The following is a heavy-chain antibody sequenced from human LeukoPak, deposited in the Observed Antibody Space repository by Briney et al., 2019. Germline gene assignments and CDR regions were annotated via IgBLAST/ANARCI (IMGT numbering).Heavy chain of an antibody. V-gene: IGHV3-30*04. CDR2: ISYDGSNK. CDR1: GFTFSSYA. J-gene: IGHJ4*02. CDR3: AREGAGEQLVGFDY. D-gene: IGHD6-6*01. Sequence: PGGSLRLSCAASGFTFSSYAMHWDRQAPGKGLEWVAVISYDGSNKYYADSVKGRFTISRDNSKNTLYLQMNSLRAEDTAVYYCAREGAGEQLVGFDYWGQGTLVTVSS.